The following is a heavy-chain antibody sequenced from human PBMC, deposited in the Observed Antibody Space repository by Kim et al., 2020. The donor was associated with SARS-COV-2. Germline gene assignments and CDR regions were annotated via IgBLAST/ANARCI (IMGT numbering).Heavy chain of an antibody. D-gene: IGHD6-13*01. CDR2: MNPNSGNT. CDR1: GYTFTSYD. J-gene: IGHJ5*02. V-gene: IGHV1-8*01. CDR3: ATGYSSSWYLGGWFDP. Sequence: ASVKVSCKASGYTFTSYDINWVRQATGQGLEWMGWMNPNSGNTGYAQKFQGRVTMTRNTSIGTAYMELSSLRSEDTAVYYCATGYSSSWYLGGWFDPWGQGTLVTVSS.